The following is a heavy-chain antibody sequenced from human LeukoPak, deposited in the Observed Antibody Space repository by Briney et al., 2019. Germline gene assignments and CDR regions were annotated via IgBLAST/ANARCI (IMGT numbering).Heavy chain of an antibody. CDR2: INPNSGGT. J-gene: IGHJ4*02. CDR1: GYAFTGYY. Sequence: ASVKVSCKASGYAFTGYYMHWVRQAPGQGLEWMGWINPNSGGTNYAQKFQGRVTMTRDTSISTAYMELSRLRSDDTAVYYCARVRIFMSGYFDYWGQGTLVTVSS. D-gene: IGHD2/OR15-2a*01. CDR3: ARVRIFMSGYFDY. V-gene: IGHV1-2*02.